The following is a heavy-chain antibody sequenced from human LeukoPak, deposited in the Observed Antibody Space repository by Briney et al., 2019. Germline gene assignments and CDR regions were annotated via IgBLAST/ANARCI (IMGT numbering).Heavy chain of an antibody. CDR2: ISSSSSAI. D-gene: IGHD2-21*01. V-gene: IGHV3-48*02. CDR1: GFTFSGYS. CDR3: AKVRLGEVGGRGFDD. J-gene: IGHJ4*02. Sequence: GGSLRLSCAASGFTFSGYSMNWVRQAPAKGLEWVSYISSSSSAIHYADSVKGRFTISRDNAKNSLYLQMDSLRDEDTAVYYCAKVRLGEVGGRGFDDWGQGTLVTVSS.